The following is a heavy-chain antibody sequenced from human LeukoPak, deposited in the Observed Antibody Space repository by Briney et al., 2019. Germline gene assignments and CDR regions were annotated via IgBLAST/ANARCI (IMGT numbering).Heavy chain of an antibody. D-gene: IGHD1-20*01. J-gene: IGHJ6*02. CDR3: ARDRIRYYYYGMDV. CDR2: IWYDGSNK. CDR1: GFTVSSNY. Sequence: PGGSLRLSCAASGFTVSSNYMSWVRQAPGKGLEWVAVIWYDGSNKYYADSVKGRFTISRDNSKNTLYLQMNSLRAEDTAVYYCARDRIRYYYYGMDVWGQGTTVTVSS. V-gene: IGHV3-33*08.